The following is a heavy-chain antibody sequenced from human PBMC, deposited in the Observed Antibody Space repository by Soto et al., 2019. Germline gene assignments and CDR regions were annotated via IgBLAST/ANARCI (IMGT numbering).Heavy chain of an antibody. CDR1: GFTFSDYY. CDR3: ARDPLPGYDILTGYCNWFDP. CDR2: ISSRGSTI. Sequence: QVQLVESGGGLVKPGGSLRLSCAASGFTFSDYYMSWIRQAPGKGLEWVSYISSRGSTIYYADSVKGRFTISRDNAKNSLYLQMNRLRAEDTAVYYCARDPLPGYDILTGYCNWFDPWGQGTLVTVSS. J-gene: IGHJ5*02. D-gene: IGHD3-9*01. V-gene: IGHV3-11*01.